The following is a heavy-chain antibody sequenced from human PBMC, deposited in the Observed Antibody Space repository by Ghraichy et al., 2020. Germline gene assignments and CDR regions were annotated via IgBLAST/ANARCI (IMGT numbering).Heavy chain of an antibody. J-gene: IGHJ4*02. CDR3: MTSIQQLVLQDS. CDR2: ISSDGNNK. CDR1: GFTFNNFA. D-gene: IGHD6-13*01. V-gene: IGHV3-30*04. Sequence: GGSLRLSCAASGFTFNNFAMHWVRQAPGKGLEWVAVISSDGNNKYYVDSVKGRFTISRDNSKNTLYLQMNSLRAEDTAVYYCMTSIQQLVLQDSWGQGTLVTVSS.